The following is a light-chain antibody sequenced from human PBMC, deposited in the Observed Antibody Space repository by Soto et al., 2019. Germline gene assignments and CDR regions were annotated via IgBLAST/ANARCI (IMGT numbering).Light chain of an antibody. V-gene: IGKV3-15*01. J-gene: IGKJ2*01. CDR1: QSVSSK. CDR3: QQYNNWPHT. CDR2: NAS. Sequence: EIVMTQSPFTLSVSPGERATISCRASQSVSSKLAWYQQKPGKAPRLLIYNASTSATGIPARFSGSGSGTEFTLSISSLQSEDFAIYYCQQYNNWPHTFGQGTELEIK.